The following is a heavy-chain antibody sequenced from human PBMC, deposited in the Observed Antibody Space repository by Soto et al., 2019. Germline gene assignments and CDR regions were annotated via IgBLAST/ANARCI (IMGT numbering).Heavy chain of an antibody. CDR1: GGTFSSYA. CDR2: IIPIFGTA. D-gene: IGHD5-12*01. Sequence: QVQLVQSGAEVKKPGSSVKVSCKAPGGTFSSYAISWVRQAPGQGLEWMGGIIPIFGTANYAQKFQGRVTITADESTSTAYMELSSLRSEDTAVYYCARDREGVGYSGYVHNWFDPWGQGTLVTVSS. V-gene: IGHV1-69*01. CDR3: ARDREGVGYSGYVHNWFDP. J-gene: IGHJ5*02.